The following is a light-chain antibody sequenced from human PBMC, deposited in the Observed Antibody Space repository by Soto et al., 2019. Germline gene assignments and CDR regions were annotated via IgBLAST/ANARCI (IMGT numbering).Light chain of an antibody. Sequence: QSVLTQPPSVSGAPGQRVTISCTGNNANIGAVYGVHWYQKLPGTAPKVLIYGNSYRPSGVPDRFSGSKSGTSASLAITGLRAEDEAEYYCQSYDSSLSAYVFGTGTKLTVL. CDR3: QSYDSSLSAYV. CDR1: NANIGAVYG. V-gene: IGLV1-40*01. J-gene: IGLJ1*01. CDR2: GNS.